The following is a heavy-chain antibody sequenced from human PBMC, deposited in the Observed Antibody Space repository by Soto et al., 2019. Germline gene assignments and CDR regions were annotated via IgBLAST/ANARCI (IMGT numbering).Heavy chain of an antibody. CDR2: MNPGSGKT. CDR3: ARMASFGTLNWFDP. J-gene: IGHJ5*02. CDR1: GYTFINYD. Sequence: QVQLVQSGAEVKEPGASVRVSCKASGYTFINYDISWVRQATGQGLEWMGWMNPGSGKTRYANKFQGRVTMTRDASTSTAHLELSSLTSEDTAVYYCARMASFGTLNWFDPWGQGTLVTVSS. V-gene: IGHV1-8*02. D-gene: IGHD3-16*01.